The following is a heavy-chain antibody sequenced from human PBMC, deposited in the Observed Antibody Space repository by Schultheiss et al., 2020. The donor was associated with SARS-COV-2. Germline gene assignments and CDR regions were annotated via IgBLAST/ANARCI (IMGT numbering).Heavy chain of an antibody. Sequence: SETLSLTCTVSGGSISSYYWSWIRQPPGKGLEWIGSLYHSGTTYYNPSLKSRVTISVDTSKNQFSLKLSSVTAADTAVYYCASKTVVVGAIDYWGQGTLVTVSS. CDR2: LYHSGTT. CDR1: GGSISSYY. J-gene: IGHJ4*02. CDR3: ASKTVVVGAIDY. D-gene: IGHD1-26*01. V-gene: IGHV4-59*04.